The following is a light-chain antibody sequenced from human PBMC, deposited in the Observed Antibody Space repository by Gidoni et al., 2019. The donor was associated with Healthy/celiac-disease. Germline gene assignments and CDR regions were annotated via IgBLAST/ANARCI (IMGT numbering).Light chain of an antibody. CDR2: GAS. Sequence: ELVLTQSPGTLSLSPGERAALSCRSSQSVSSSYLAWYQQKPGQAPRLLIYGASSSATGIPDRFSGSGSGTDFTLTISRLEPEDFAVYYCQQYSSPPPITFGQGTRLEIK. CDR3: QQYSSPPPIT. J-gene: IGKJ5*01. V-gene: IGKV3-20*01. CDR1: QSVSSSY.